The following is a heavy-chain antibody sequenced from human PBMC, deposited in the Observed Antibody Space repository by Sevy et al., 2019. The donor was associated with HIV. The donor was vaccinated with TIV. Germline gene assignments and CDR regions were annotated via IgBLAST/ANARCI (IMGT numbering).Heavy chain of an antibody. J-gene: IGHJ4*02. CDR1: GYTFTSYY. CDR2: INPSGGST. CDR3: ARVSFRSYCSGGSCYDTGRDYFDY. V-gene: IGHV1-46*01. Sequence: ASVKVSCKASGYTFTSYYMHWVRQAPGQGLEWMGIINPSGGSTSYAQKFQGRVTMTRDTSTSTVYMELSSLRSEDTAVDYCARVSFRSYCSGGSCYDTGRDYFDYWGQGTLVTVSS. D-gene: IGHD2-15*01.